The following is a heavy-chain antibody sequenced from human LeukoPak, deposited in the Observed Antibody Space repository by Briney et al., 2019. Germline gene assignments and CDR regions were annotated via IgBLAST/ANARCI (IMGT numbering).Heavy chain of an antibody. V-gene: IGHV6-1*01. CDR3: SKNPRHRGYGMDI. D-gene: IGHD3-10*01. J-gene: IGHJ6*02. CDR1: GDSFSINSAA. CDR2: TYYKSKWYN. Sequence: SQSLSLTCAISGDSFSINSAAWNWIRQSPSRGLEWLGRTYYKSKWYNDYAVSVKSRITINPDTSKNQFSLQRNSVTPEEAAWYYRSKNPRHRGYGMDIWGHGTTVTVSS.